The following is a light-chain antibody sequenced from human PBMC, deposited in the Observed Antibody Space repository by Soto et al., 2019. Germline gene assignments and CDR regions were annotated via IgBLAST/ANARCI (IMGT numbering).Light chain of an antibody. V-gene: IGKV3-20*01. J-gene: IGKJ3*01. Sequence: EIVLTQSPGTLSLSPGERATLSCRASQSVSSSSLAWYQQKPGQAPRLLIYGASSRATGIPDRFSGSGSGTDFPLTISRLEPEDFAVYYCQQYGSSPRTFGPGTTVDIK. CDR2: GAS. CDR1: QSVSSSS. CDR3: QQYGSSPRT.